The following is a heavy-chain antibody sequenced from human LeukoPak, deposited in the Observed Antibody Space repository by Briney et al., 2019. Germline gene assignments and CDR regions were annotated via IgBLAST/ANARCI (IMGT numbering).Heavy chain of an antibody. D-gene: IGHD3-10*01. CDR2: ISSSSSYI. Sequence: GGSLRLSCAASRFTFSSYSMNWVRQAPGKGLEWVSSISSSSSYIYYADSVKGRFTIFRDNAKNSLYLQMNSLRAEDTAVYYCARVGVRGVIYYYMDVWGKGTTVTVSS. CDR1: RFTFSSYS. CDR3: ARVGVRGVIYYYMDV. V-gene: IGHV3-21*01. J-gene: IGHJ6*03.